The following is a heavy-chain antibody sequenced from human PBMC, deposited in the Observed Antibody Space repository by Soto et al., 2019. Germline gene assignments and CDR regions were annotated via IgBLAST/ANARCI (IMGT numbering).Heavy chain of an antibody. V-gene: IGHV4-38-2*01. CDR1: VYHISSGYY. CDR2: LYHSGST. J-gene: IGHJ4*02. D-gene: IGHD3-3*01. Sequence: PSETLGLTCAFCVYHISSGYYWGWIRQSPVKGLEWIGSLYHSGSTYYNPSLKSRVTISVDSSKNQFSLRLTSVTAADTAVYYCARNSYYDFWSGYKRGFDLWGQGTLVTVSS. CDR3: ARNSYYDFWSGYKRGFDL.